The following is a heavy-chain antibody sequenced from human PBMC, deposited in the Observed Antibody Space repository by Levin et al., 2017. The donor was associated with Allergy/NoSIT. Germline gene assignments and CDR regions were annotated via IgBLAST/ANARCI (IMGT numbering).Heavy chain of an antibody. Sequence: ASVKVSCKASGYTFTGYYMHWVRQAPGQGLEWMGWINPNSGGTNYAQKFQGRVTMTRDTSISTAYMELSRLRSDDTAVYYCARESYDSRGDYQNDYWGQGTLVTVSS. V-gene: IGHV1-2*02. J-gene: IGHJ4*02. D-gene: IGHD3-22*01. CDR1: GYTFTGYY. CDR2: INPNSGGT. CDR3: ARESYDSRGDYQNDY.